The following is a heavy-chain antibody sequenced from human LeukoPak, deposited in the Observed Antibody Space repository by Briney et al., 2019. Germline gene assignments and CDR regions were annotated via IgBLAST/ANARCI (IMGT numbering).Heavy chain of an antibody. Sequence: GGSLRLSCEASGFTFSNYGMSWVRQAPGKGLEWVSAITASSSSTHDADSVQGRFTISRDNFKNTLYLQMNSLRAEDTAVYYCARDPENYGPGSYAHWGQGTLVTVSS. V-gene: IGHV3-23*01. CDR3: ARDPENYGPGSYAH. CDR1: GFTFSNYG. D-gene: IGHD3-10*01. J-gene: IGHJ4*02. CDR2: ITASSSST.